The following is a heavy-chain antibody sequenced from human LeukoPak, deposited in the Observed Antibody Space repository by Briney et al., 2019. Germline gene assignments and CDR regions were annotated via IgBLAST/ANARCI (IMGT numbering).Heavy chain of an antibody. V-gene: IGHV4-59*01. D-gene: IGHD3-22*01. J-gene: IGHJ4*02. CDR3: ARDQGYYDSSGYLDY. Sequence: PSETLSLTCTVSGGSISSYYWSWIRQPPGKGLEWIGYIYYSGSTNYNPSLKSRVTISVDTSKNQFSLKLSSVTAADTAVYYCARDQGYYDSSGYLDYWGQGTLVTVSS. CDR2: IYYSGST. CDR1: GGSISSYY.